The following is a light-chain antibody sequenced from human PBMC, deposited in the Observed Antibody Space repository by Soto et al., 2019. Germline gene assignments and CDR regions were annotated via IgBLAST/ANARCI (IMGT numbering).Light chain of an antibody. Sequence: QSVLSQPASVSGSPGQSMTISCSGTSSDVGGYNSVSWYQHHPGKAPKLMIFDVSDRPSGVSSRFSGSKSGNTASLTISGLQAEDEADYYCSSYTTSSTPHYVFGPGTKVTVL. V-gene: IGLV2-14*03. CDR1: SSDVGGYNS. CDR3: SSYTTSSTPHYV. J-gene: IGLJ1*01. CDR2: DVS.